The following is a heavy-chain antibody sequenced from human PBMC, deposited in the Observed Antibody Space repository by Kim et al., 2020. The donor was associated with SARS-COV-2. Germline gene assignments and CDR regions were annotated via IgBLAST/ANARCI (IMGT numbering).Heavy chain of an antibody. CDR3: AKDTYYYDSSGLKYGMDV. V-gene: IGHV3-30*18. CDR2: ISYDGSNK. D-gene: IGHD3-22*01. Sequence: GGSLRLSCAASGFTFSSYGMHWVRQAPGKGLEWVAVISYDGSNKYYADSVKGRFTISRDNSKNTLYLQMNSLRAEDTAVYYCAKDTYYYDSSGLKYGMDVWGQGTTVTVSS. CDR1: GFTFSSYG. J-gene: IGHJ6*02.